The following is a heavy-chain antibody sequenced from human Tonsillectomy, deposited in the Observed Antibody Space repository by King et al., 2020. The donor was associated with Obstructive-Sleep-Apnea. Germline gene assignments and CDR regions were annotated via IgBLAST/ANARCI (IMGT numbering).Heavy chain of an antibody. CDR1: GGSISRYY. CDR3: ARVGVDYEVLAGHNRHRDLFDP. Sequence: QLQESGPGLVKPSDTLSLTCTVSGGSISRYYWTWIRQPPGRGLECIGYIYYNGSTNYNRSLKSRITISVDTSKNQFSLKLSSVTPADTAVYYCARVGVDYEVLAGHNRHRDLFDPWGQGTLVTVSP. D-gene: IGHD1-14*01. CDR2: IYYNGST. V-gene: IGHV4-59*07. J-gene: IGHJ5*02.